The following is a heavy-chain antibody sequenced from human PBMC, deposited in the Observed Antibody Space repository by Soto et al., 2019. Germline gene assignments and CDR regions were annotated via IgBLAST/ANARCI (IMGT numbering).Heavy chain of an antibody. CDR1: GYTFTSHY. CDR3: ARDSSKYYYDSSGYLFDY. J-gene: IGHJ4*02. CDR2: INPSGGST. D-gene: IGHD3-22*01. V-gene: IGHV1-46*01. Sequence: VASVKVSCKASGYTFTSHYMHWLRQAPGQGLEWMGIINPSGGSTSYAQKFQGRVTMTRDTSTSTVYMELSSLRSEDTAVYYCARDSSKYYYDSSGYLFDYWGQGTLVTVSS.